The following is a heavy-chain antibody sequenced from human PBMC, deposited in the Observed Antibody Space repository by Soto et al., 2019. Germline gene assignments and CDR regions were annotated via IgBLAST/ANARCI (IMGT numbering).Heavy chain of an antibody. Sequence: SETLSLTCAVYGGSFSGYYWSWIRQPPGKGLEWIGEINHSGSTNYNPSLKSRVTISVDTSKNQFSLKLSSVTAADTAVYYCARGRMGIGSAFDIWGQGTMVTVSS. CDR1: GGSFSGYY. D-gene: IGHD7-27*01. V-gene: IGHV4-34*01. J-gene: IGHJ3*02. CDR3: ARGRMGIGSAFDI. CDR2: INHSGST.